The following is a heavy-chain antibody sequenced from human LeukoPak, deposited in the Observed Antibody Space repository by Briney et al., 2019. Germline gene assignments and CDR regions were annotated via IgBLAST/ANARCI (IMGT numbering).Heavy chain of an antibody. Sequence: SETLSLTCVVYGESFSGYYWTWIRQPPGKGLEWIGEIIDTGSAKYNSSLKSRVTISVDTSKNEFSLNLTSVTAADTAIYYCARGLASGYPPIPFDYWGQGTLVTVSS. CDR3: ARGLASGYPPIPFDY. CDR1: GESFSGYY. J-gene: IGHJ4*02. CDR2: IIDTGSA. V-gene: IGHV4-34*12. D-gene: IGHD3-3*01.